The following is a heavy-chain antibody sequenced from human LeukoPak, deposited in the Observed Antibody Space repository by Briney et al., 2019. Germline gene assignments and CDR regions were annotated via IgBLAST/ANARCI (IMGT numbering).Heavy chain of an antibody. V-gene: IGHV4-61*02. J-gene: IGHJ4*02. Sequence: PSETLSLTCTVSGGSISSGSYYWSWIRQPAGKGLEWIGRIYTSGSTNYNPSLKSRVTISVDTSKNQFSLKLSSVTAADTAVYYCASAFEYSSGWNAFDYWGQGTLVTVSS. D-gene: IGHD6-19*01. CDR3: ASAFEYSSGWNAFDY. CDR2: IYTSGST. CDR1: GGSISSGSYY.